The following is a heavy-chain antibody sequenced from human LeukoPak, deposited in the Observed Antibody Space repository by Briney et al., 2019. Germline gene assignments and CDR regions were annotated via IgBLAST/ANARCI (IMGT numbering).Heavy chain of an antibody. CDR1: GXTFSSYW. Sequence: GGSLRLSCAASGXTFSSYWMHWVRQPPGKGLVWVSRINSDGSSTSYADSVKGRFTLSRDNAKNTLYLQMNSLRAEDTAVYYCARDVPAYYYDSSGYTDAFDIWGQGTMVTVSS. V-gene: IGHV3-74*01. CDR2: INSDGSST. CDR3: ARDVPAYYYDSSGYTDAFDI. J-gene: IGHJ3*02. D-gene: IGHD3-22*01.